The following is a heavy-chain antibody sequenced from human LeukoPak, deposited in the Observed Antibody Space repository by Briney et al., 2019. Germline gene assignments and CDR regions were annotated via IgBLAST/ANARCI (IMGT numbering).Heavy chain of an antibody. CDR1: GSSISSGNYY. CDR3: ARDFWSGYSHWYFDL. J-gene: IGHJ2*01. V-gene: IGHV4-30-4*08. D-gene: IGHD3-3*01. Sequence: PSQTLSLTCTVSGSSISSGNYYWSWIRQPPGKGLEWIGYIYYSGSTYYNPSLKSRVTISVDTSKNQFSLRLSSVTAADTAVYYCARDFWSGYSHWYFDLWGRGTLVTVSS. CDR2: IYYSGST.